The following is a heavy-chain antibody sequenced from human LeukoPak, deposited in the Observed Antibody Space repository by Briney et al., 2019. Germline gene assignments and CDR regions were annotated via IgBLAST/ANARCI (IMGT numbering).Heavy chain of an antibody. CDR2: ISSSSSTI. Sequence: GGSLRLSCAASGFTFSSYAMSWVRQAPGRGLEWVSYISSSSSTIYYADSVKGRFTISRDNAKNSLYLQMNSLRAEDTAVYYCARGSTYYDSSGQVPFDYWGQGTLVTVSS. J-gene: IGHJ4*02. CDR3: ARGSTYYDSSGQVPFDY. V-gene: IGHV3-48*01. CDR1: GFTFSSYA. D-gene: IGHD3-22*01.